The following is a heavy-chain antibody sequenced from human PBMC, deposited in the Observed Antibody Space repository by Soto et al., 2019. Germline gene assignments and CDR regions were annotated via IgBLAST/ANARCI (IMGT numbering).Heavy chain of an antibody. V-gene: IGHV3-23*01. CDR2: IDGGDDST. J-gene: IGHJ5*02. CDR1: GFTLSRSA. Sequence: GGSLRLSCAASGFTLSRSAMTWVRLAPGKGLEWVSGIDGGDDSTHYADSVRGHFTISRDKSKNTLYLQMNSLRVEDTAVYYCAKDGRDGYNPWGQGTLVTVSS. CDR3: AKDGRDGYNP. D-gene: IGHD5-12*01.